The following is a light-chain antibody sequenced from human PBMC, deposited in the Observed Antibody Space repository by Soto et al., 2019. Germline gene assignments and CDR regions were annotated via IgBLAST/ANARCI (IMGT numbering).Light chain of an antibody. CDR1: QSVSNN. CDR3: QQYNNWPRT. V-gene: IGKV3-15*01. J-gene: IGKJ1*01. Sequence: IVMTQSPATLSVSPGERATLSCRASQSVSNNLAWYQKKPGQAPRLLIYGASTRATGIPARFSGSGSGTEFTHTISSLQSEDFALYYCQQYNNWPRTFGQGTKVDI. CDR2: GAS.